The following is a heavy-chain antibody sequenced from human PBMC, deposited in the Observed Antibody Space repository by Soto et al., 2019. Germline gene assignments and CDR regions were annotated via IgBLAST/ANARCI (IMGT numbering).Heavy chain of an antibody. CDR3: ALVPTGKYGVLYY. CDR2: INPGGSIT. Sequence: EDQLVESWGGLVQPGGSLRLSWAAAGFTFSSYGLQWVRQAPGKGLVWVSRINPGGSITAYADSVKGRVTISRDNDKNTLYLQMNILRGDDTAVYYCALVPTGKYGVLYYWGQVTRVTVAS. V-gene: IGHV3-74*01. J-gene: IGHJ4*02. D-gene: IGHD2-2*01. CDR1: GFTFSSYG.